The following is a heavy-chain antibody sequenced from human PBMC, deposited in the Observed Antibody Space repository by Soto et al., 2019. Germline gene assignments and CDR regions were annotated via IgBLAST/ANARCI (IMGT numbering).Heavy chain of an antibody. J-gene: IGHJ4*02. Sequence: QVQLVQSGAEVKKPGASVKVSCKASGYTFPSYDINWVRQATGQVLEWMGWMNPNSANTGYAQKSQGSVTMTKNTSISTAYMELSRLRYEDTAVYYGARMSGRESDFDYWGQGTLVTVSS. V-gene: IGHV1-8*01. CDR2: MNPNSANT. D-gene: IGHD6-25*01. CDR1: GYTFPSYD. CDR3: ARMSGRESDFDY.